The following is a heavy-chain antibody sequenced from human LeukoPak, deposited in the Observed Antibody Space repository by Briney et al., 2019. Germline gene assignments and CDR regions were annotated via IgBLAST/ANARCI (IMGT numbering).Heavy chain of an antibody. Sequence: GGSLRLSCAASGFTFSSYSMNWVRPAPGKGLEWVLSISSSSSNIYYEDSVKGRFTISRDNAKNSLYLQMNSLRAEDTAVYYCARKHYDILTGYRDGGQGTLVTVSS. CDR2: ISSSSSNI. J-gene: IGHJ4*02. CDR1: GFTFSSYS. D-gene: IGHD3-9*01. CDR3: ARKHYDILTGYRD. V-gene: IGHV3-21*01.